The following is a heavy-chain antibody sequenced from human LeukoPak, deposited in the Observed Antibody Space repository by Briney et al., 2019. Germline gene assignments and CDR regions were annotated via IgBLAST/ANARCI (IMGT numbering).Heavy chain of an antibody. CDR3: ARQCCSGPAKRVFDI. J-gene: IGHJ3*02. D-gene: IGHD2-15*01. V-gene: IGHV4-39*01. CDR1: DGSIISSDYH. Sequence: SETLSLTCTVSDGSIISSDYHWGWVRQPPGKGLEWIGTISYSGNTDYNPSLRSRVTISVDTSNNQFSLRLGSVTAADTAVYHCARQCCSGPAKRVFDIWGQGTMVTVSS. CDR2: ISYSGNT.